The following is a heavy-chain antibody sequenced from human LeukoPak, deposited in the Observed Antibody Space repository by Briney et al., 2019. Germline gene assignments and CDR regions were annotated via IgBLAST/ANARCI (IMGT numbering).Heavy chain of an antibody. V-gene: IGHV1-2*02. D-gene: IGHD6-19*01. Sequence: ASVKVSCKASGYTFTGYYMHWVRQAPGQGLEWMGWINPNSGGTNYAQKFQGRVTMTRDTSISTAYMELSRLRSDDTAVYYCARDQGEQWLETYYFDYWGQGTLVTVSS. J-gene: IGHJ4*02. CDR2: INPNSGGT. CDR3: ARDQGEQWLETYYFDY. CDR1: GYTFTGYY.